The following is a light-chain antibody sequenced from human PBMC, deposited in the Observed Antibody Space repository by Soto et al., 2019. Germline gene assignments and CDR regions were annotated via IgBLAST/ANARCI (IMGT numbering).Light chain of an antibody. CDR3: CSSTTSSTSWV. V-gene: IGLV2-14*03. J-gene: IGLJ3*02. CDR1: SSDIGGSNY. Sequence: QSALTQPASVSGSPGQSITISCTGTSSDIGGSNYVSWYQQHPGKAPKLMIYDVSNRPSGVSNRFSASKSGNTASLTISWLRAEDDAHYYCCSSTTSSTSWVFGRGTKLTVL. CDR2: DVS.